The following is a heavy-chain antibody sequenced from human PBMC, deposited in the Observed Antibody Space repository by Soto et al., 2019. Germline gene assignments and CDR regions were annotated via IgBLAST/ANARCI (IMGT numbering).Heavy chain of an antibody. Sequence: NPSETLSLTCTVSGGSISSYYWSWIRQPAGKGLEWIGRIYTSGSTNYNPSLKSRVTMSVDTSKNQFSLKLSSVTAADTAVYYCARDKYSSSSYYYYGMDVWGQGTTVTVSS. CDR3: ARDKYSSSSYYYYGMDV. V-gene: IGHV4-4*07. CDR1: GGSISSYY. CDR2: IYTSGST. J-gene: IGHJ6*02. D-gene: IGHD6-13*01.